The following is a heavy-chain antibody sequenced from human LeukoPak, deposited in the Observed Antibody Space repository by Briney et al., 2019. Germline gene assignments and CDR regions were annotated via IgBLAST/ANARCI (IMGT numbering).Heavy chain of an antibody. CDR2: IYAGDSDT. CDR1: GYSFNSYW. D-gene: IGHD2-2*01. J-gene: IGHJ4*02. V-gene: IGHV5-51*01. CDR3: ATWAFDCSSTSCYALDY. Sequence: GESLKLSCKGPGYSFNSYWIGWVRQMPGKGLEWMGIIYAGDSDTRYSPSFQGQVTISADKSISTAYLQWSSLKASDTAMYYCATWAFDCSSTSCYALDYWGQGTLVSVSS.